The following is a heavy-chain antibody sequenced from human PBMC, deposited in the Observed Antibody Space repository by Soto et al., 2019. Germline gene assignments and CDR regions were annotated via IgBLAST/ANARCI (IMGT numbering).Heavy chain of an antibody. V-gene: IGHV4-59*01. CDR2: IYYSGST. CDR3: ARGRDCGGDCYGIYGMDV. Sequence: SETLSLTCTVSGGPISSYYWSWIRQPPGKGLEWIGYIYYSGSTNYNPSLKSRVTISVDTSKNQFSLKLSSVTAADTAVYYCARGRDCGGDCYGIYGMDVWGQGTTVTVSS. D-gene: IGHD2-21*02. J-gene: IGHJ6*02. CDR1: GGPISSYY.